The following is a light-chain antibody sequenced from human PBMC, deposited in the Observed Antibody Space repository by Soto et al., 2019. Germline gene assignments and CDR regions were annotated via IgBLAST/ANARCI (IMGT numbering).Light chain of an antibody. V-gene: IGLV7-46*01. CDR1: PGPVTSTHY. CDR2: DTS. CDR3: LLSYSGDVV. J-gene: IGLJ3*02. Sequence: QAVVTQDPSLTGSPGETVTLTCSSSPGPVTSTHYPYWFQQKPGQAPRTLIYDTSNRHSWPPARFAGSLLGGKAALTLSGAQHEDEAEYHCLLSYSGDVVFGGGTKLTVL.